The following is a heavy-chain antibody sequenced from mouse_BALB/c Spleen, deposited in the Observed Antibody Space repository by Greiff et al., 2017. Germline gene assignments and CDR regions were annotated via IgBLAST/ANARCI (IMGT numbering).Heavy chain of an antibody. V-gene: IGHV5-6-5*01. Sequence: EVKLMESGGGLVKPGGSLKLSCAASGFTFSSYAMSWVRQTPEKRLEWVASISSGGSTYYPDSVKGRFTISRDNARNILYLQMSSLRSEDTAMYYCARVGITTATFAYWGQGTLVTVSA. CDR2: ISSGGST. CDR1: GFTFSSYA. J-gene: IGHJ3*01. CDR3: ARVGITTATFAY. D-gene: IGHD1-2*01.